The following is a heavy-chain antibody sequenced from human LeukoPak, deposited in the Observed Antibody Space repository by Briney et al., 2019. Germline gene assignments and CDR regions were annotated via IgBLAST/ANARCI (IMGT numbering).Heavy chain of an antibody. J-gene: IGHJ5*02. CDR3: AKGLYYYDRSGFPA. Sequence: GGSLRLSCAASGFTFSSYGMHWVRQAPGKGLEWVAFIRYDGSNKYYADSVKGRFTISRDNSKNTLYLQMNSLRAEDTAVYYCAKGLYYYDRSGFPAWGQGTQVTVSS. V-gene: IGHV3-30*02. D-gene: IGHD3-22*01. CDR2: IRYDGSNK. CDR1: GFTFSSYG.